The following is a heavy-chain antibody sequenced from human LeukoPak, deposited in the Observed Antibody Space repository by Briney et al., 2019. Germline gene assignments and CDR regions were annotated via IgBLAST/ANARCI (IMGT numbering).Heavy chain of an antibody. D-gene: IGHD1-20*01. CDR2: ISWNSGSI. CDR3: AKDGQMSITGSFDP. J-gene: IGHJ5*02. V-gene: IGHV3-9*01. Sequence: GGSLRLSCAASGFTFDDYAMHWVRQAPGKGLEWVSGISWNSGSIGYADSVKGRFTISRDNAKNSLYLQMNGLRAEDTALYYCAKDGQMSITGSFDPWGQGTLVTVSS. CDR1: GFTFDDYA.